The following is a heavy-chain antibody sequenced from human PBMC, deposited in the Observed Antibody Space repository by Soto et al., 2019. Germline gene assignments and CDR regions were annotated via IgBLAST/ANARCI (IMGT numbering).Heavy chain of an antibody. CDR2: INHSGST. CDR1: GGSISRGNYY. Sequence: SETLSLTPPVSGGSISRGNYYRSLIRQPPGKGLEWIGDINHSGSTNYHPSLKSRVTISVDTSKNQFSLKLSSVTAADTAVYYCARSRGQILRYFDWLDPWGQGTLVTVSS. J-gene: IGHJ5*02. D-gene: IGHD3-9*01. V-gene: IGHV4-39*07. CDR3: ARSRGQILRYFDWLDP.